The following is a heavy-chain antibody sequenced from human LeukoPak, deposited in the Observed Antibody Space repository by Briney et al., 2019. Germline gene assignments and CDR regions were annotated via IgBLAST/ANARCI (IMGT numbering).Heavy chain of an antibody. D-gene: IGHD5-12*01. Sequence: ASVKVSCKASGYTFTSYAISWVRQAPGQGLEWMGGIIPIFGTANYAQKFQGRVTITTDESTSTAYMELSSLRSEDTAVYYCARFGDVRYSGYDDFDYWGQGTLVTVSS. J-gene: IGHJ4*02. CDR3: ARFGDVRYSGYDDFDY. V-gene: IGHV1-69*05. CDR1: GYTFTSYA. CDR2: IIPIFGTA.